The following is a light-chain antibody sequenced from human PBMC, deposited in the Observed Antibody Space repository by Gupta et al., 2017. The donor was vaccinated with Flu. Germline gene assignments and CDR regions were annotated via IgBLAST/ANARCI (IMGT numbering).Light chain of an antibody. CDR2: WAS. V-gene: IGKV4-1*01. CDR1: QSVVYSSNNKNY. J-gene: IGKJ3*01. CDR3: QQYDSTPFT. Sequence: DIVMTQSPDSLAVSLGERATINCESSQSVVYSSNNKNYLAWYQQKPGQPPKLLIYWASTRESGVPDRFSGSGSGTDFTLTISSLQAEDVAVYYCQQYDSTPFTFGPGTKVDIK.